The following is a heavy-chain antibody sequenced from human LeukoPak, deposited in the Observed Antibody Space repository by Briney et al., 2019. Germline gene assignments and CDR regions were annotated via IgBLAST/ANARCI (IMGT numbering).Heavy chain of an antibody. CDR1: GYTFTDYY. V-gene: IGHV1-2*02. J-gene: IGHJ6*02. CDR2: INPDSGGI. Sequence: ASVKVSCKTSGYTFTDYYIHWVRQAPGQGLEWMGWINPDSGGINYSQKFQGRLTLTRDTSISTTYMDVSSLRSDDTAVYYCAXXXXXXXXXXXXXXXXLNYYHYGMDVWGQGTTVTVSS. CDR3: AXXXXXXXXXXXXXXXXLNYYHYGMDV.